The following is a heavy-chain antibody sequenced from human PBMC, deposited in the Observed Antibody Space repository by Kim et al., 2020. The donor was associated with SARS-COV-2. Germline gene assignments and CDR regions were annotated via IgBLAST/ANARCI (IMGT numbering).Heavy chain of an antibody. V-gene: IGHV3-33*05. CDR3: ASRGGYYDSSGYYKVDY. CDR1: GFTFSSYG. J-gene: IGHJ4*02. D-gene: IGHD3-22*01. CDR2: ISYDGSNK. Sequence: GGSLRLSCAASGFTFSSYGMHWVRQAPGKGLEWVAVISYDGSNKYYADSVKGRFTIPRDNSKNTLYLQMNSLRAEDTAVYYCASRGGYYDSSGYYKVDYWGQGTLVTVSS.